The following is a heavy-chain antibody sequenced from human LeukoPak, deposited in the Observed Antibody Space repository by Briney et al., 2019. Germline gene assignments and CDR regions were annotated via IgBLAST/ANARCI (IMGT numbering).Heavy chain of an antibody. V-gene: IGHV4-59*01. Sequence: SETLSLTCTVSGGSISSYYWSWIRQPPGKGLEWIGYIYYSGSTNYNPSLKSRVTISVDTSKNQFSLKLSSVTAADTAVYYCAKVPTSLPSRVVTALFDYWGQGTLVTVSS. J-gene: IGHJ4*02. CDR2: IYYSGST. D-gene: IGHD2-21*02. CDR3: AKVPTSLPSRVVTALFDY. CDR1: GGSISSYY.